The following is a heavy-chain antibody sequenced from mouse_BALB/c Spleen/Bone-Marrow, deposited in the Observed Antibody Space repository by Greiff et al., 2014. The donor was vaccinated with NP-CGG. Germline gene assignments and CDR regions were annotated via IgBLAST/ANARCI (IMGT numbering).Heavy chain of an antibody. CDR3: ARPAVGRYFDY. CDR2: INPDSSTI. J-gene: IGHJ2*01. CDR1: GFDFSRYW. V-gene: IGHV4-1*02. D-gene: IGHD4-1*01. Sequence: VQLQQSGGGLVQPGGSLKLSCAASGFDFSRYWMSWVRQAPGKGLEWIGEINPDSSTINYTPSLKDKFIISRDNAKNTLYLQVSKVRSEDTALYYCARPAVGRYFDYWGQGTTLTVSS.